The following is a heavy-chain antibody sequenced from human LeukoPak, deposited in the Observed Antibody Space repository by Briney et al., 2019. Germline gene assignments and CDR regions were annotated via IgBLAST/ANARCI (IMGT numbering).Heavy chain of an antibody. V-gene: IGHV3-21*01. CDR3: ARVTGYYFDY. J-gene: IGHJ4*02. CDR2: ISSSSSYI. D-gene: IGHD4-23*01. Sequence: PGGSLRLSCAASGFTFSSYSMNWVRQAPGKGREGVSSISSSSSYIYYADSVKGRFTISRDNAKNSLYLQMNSLRAEDTAVYYCARVTGYYFDYWGQGTLVTVSS. CDR1: GFTFSSYS.